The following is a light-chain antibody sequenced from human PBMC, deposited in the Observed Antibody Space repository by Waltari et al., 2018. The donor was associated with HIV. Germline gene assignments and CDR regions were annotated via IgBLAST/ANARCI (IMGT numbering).Light chain of an antibody. CDR2: GPS. CDR3: QQYNEWPRT. CDR1: QSVSSN. V-gene: IGKV3-15*01. J-gene: IGKJ1*01. Sequence: EIVMTQSPATLSVFPGERATSSCRSSQSVSSNLAWYQQKPGQAPRLLIYGPSTRATGTPARFSASGSGTEFTLTISSLQSEDFAIYYCQQYNEWPRTFGQGTKVEIK.